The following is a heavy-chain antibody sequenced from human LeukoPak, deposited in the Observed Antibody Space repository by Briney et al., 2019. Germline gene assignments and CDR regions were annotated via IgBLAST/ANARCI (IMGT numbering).Heavy chain of an antibody. J-gene: IGHJ4*02. Sequence: GESLRLSCAASGFTFSSYAMSWVRQAPGKGLEWVSAISGTGGSTYYADSVKGRFTISRDNSKNTLYLQMNSLRAEDTAVYYCAKDRTMVRGVPPPFDYWGQGTLVTVSS. CDR3: AKDRTMVRGVPPPFDY. CDR1: GFTFSSYA. D-gene: IGHD3-10*01. CDR2: ISGTGGST. V-gene: IGHV3-23*01.